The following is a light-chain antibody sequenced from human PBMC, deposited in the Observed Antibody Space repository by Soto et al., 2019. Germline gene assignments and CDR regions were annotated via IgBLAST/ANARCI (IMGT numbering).Light chain of an antibody. CDR2: GAS. J-gene: IGKJ1*01. V-gene: IGKV3-20*01. CDR1: QSVTSNY. CDR3: QQYGSSPRT. Sequence: DTVLTQSPGTLSLSPGERATLSCRASQSVTSNYLAWYQQRPGQAPWLLIYGASNRATGIPDRFSGSVSGTDFTLTISRLEPEDFAVYYCQQYGSSPRTFGQGTKVDIK.